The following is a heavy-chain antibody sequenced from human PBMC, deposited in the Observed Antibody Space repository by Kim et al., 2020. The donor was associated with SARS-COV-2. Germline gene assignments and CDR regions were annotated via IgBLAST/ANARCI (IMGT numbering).Heavy chain of an antibody. V-gene: IGHV3-21*01. CDR3: ARDFYDGGWYWEGYYYYGMDV. D-gene: IGHD6-19*01. CDR1: GFTFSSYS. Sequence: GGSLRLSCAASGFTFSSYSMNWVRQAPGKGLEWVSSISSSSSYIYYADSVKGRFTISRDNAKNSLYLQMNSLRAEDTAVYYCARDFYDGGWYWEGYYYYGMDVWGQGTTVTVSS. J-gene: IGHJ6*02. CDR2: ISSSSSYI.